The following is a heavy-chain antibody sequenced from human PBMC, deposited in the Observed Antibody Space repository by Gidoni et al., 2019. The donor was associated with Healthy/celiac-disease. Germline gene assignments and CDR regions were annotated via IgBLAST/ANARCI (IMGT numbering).Heavy chain of an antibody. J-gene: IGHJ5*02. V-gene: IGHV3-30-3*01. Sequence: VQLVESGGGVVQPGRSLRLSCAASGFTFSSYAMHWVRQAPGKGLEWVAVISYDGSNKYYADSVKGRFTISRDNSKNTLYLQMNSLRAEDTAVYYCARDPSLAAANWFDPWGQGTLVTVSS. CDR2: ISYDGSNK. CDR3: ARDPSLAAANWFDP. D-gene: IGHD6-13*01. CDR1: GFTFSSYA.